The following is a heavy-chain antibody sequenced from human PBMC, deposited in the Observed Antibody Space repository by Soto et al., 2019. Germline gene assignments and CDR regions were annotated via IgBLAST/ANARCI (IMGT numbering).Heavy chain of an antibody. CDR2: ISNHGYTT. D-gene: IGHD2-2*01. J-gene: IGHJ4*02. CDR3: ARGAQTSPIDY. V-gene: IGHV3-23*01. CDR1: GLSFSSSG. Sequence: PGGSLRLSCAASGLSFSSSGMSWVRQPPGKGLEWVSSISNHGYTTYCADSVKGRFSTSRDNSRDTLYLQMNSLRAEDTAVYYCARGAQTSPIDYWGQGTLVTVSS.